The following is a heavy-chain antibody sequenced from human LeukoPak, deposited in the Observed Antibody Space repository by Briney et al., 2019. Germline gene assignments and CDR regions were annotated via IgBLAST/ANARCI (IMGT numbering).Heavy chain of an antibody. J-gene: IGHJ4*02. CDR3: AKEQDYYDSSGYYYSLRGPFDY. V-gene: IGHV3-30*18. Sequence: PGGSLRLSCAASGFSFSSYGMHWVCQAPGKGLEWVSVMSYDGSNKYYADSVNGRFTISRDNSKNTLYMQMNSLRAEDTAVYYCAKEQDYYDSSGYYYSLRGPFDYWGQGTLVTVSS. CDR2: MSYDGSNK. D-gene: IGHD3-22*01. CDR1: GFSFSSYG.